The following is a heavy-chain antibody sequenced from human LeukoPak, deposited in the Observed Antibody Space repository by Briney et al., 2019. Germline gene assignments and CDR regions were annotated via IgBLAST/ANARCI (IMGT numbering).Heavy chain of an antibody. Sequence: GSLRLSCAASGFTFSDYYWSWIRQPPGKGLEWIGEINHSGSTNYNPSLKSRVTISVDTSKNQFSLKLSSVTAAETAVYYCARRSSGYRRSFDYWGQGTLVTVSS. CDR1: GFTFSDYY. D-gene: IGHD3-22*01. J-gene: IGHJ4*02. CDR3: ARRSSGYRRSFDY. CDR2: INHSGST. V-gene: IGHV4-34*01.